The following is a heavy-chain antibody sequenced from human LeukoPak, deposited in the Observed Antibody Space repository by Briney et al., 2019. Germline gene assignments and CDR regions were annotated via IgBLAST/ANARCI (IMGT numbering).Heavy chain of an antibody. J-gene: IGHJ4*02. CDR3: AQDPKY. V-gene: IGHV4-34*01. Sequence: PSETLSLTCAVYGGSFSGYYWSWIRQPPGKGLEWIGEINDSGSTNYNPSLKSRVTISVDTSKNQFSLKLTSVTAADTAVYYRAQDPKYWGQGTLVTVSS. CDR1: GGSFSGYY. CDR2: INDSGST.